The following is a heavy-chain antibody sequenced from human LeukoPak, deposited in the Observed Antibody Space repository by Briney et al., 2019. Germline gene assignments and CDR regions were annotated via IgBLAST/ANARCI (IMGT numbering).Heavy chain of an antibody. D-gene: IGHD1-26*01. J-gene: IGHJ4*02. CDR2: IYYRGST. CDR1: GGSISSYY. V-gene: IGHV4-59*01. Sequence: SETLSLTCTVSGGSISSYYWSWIRQPPGKGLEWIGYIYYRGSTNYNPSLKSRVTISVDTSKNQFSPKLSSVTAADTAVYYCARENSGSYYDYWGQGTLVTVSS. CDR3: ARENSGSYYDY.